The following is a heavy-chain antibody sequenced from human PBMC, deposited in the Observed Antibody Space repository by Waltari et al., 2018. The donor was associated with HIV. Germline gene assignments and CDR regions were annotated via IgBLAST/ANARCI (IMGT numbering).Heavy chain of an antibody. Sequence: QVQLQESGPGLVKPSETLSLICTVPGGSISSCYWSWIRQAPGKGLEWIGYIYYSGSTNYNPSLKSRVTIAVDTAKNQFSLKLTSMTAADTAVYYCARGGLRFPEDYWGQGTLVTVSS. CDR2: IYYSGST. J-gene: IGHJ4*02. V-gene: IGHV4-59*01. D-gene: IGHD3-3*01. CDR3: ARGGLRFPEDY. CDR1: GGSISSCY.